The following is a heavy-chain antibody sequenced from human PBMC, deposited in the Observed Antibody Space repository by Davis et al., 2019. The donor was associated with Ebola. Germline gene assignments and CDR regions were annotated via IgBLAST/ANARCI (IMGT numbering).Heavy chain of an antibody. CDR2: ISAYNGNT. CDR3: ARVKTLDSSGYYSVGYYYYGMDV. V-gene: IGHV1-18*01. J-gene: IGHJ6*02. D-gene: IGHD3-22*01. Sequence: AASVKVSCKASGYTFTSYGISWVRQAPGQGLEWMGWISAYNGNTNYAQKLQGRVAMTTDTSTSTAYMELRSLRSDDTAVYYCARVKTLDSSGYYSVGYYYYGMDVWGQGTTVTVSS. CDR1: GYTFTSYG.